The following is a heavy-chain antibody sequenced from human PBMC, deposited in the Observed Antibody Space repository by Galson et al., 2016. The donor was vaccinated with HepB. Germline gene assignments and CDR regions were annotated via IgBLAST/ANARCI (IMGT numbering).Heavy chain of an antibody. CDR1: GFTFNNYG. CDR2: IIRSGDST. Sequence: SLRLSCAASGFTFNNYGMTWVRQPPGKGLEVVASIIRSGDSTDYADSVKGRFTISRDNSMNTLYLQMNSLRAEDTAVYYCVQGSTAPAVWGKGTAVTVSS. CDR3: VQGSTAPAV. V-gene: IGHV3-23*01. D-gene: IGHD2-2*01. J-gene: IGHJ6*04.